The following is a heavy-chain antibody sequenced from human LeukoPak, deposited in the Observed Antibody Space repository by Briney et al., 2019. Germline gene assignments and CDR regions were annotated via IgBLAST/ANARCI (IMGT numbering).Heavy chain of an antibody. CDR2: LNGGSGNI. Sequence: GGSLRLSCAASGFIFRNYAMAWVRQAPGKGLEWVSALNGGSGNIYYADSVKGRFTISRDNSKNTLYLQMNSLRAEDTAVYYCARDRDYWGQGTLVTVSS. J-gene: IGHJ4*02. CDR1: GFIFRNYA. V-gene: IGHV3-23*01. CDR3: ARDRDY.